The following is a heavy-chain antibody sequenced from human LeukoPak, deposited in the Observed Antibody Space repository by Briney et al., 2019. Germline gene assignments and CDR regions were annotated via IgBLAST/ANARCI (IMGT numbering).Heavy chain of an antibody. Sequence: GPSLRLSYAASRFTFNTYAVNWVRQAPGKGLEWVSAISCNGDITYYADFMKGRFTISRDNSRHMVFMQMNSLRVQKTGIYYCVKQRDGSVWGKGTLVSVTS. CDR3: VKQRDGSV. J-gene: IGHJ1*01. CDR2: ISCNGDIT. D-gene: IGHD5-24*01. V-gene: IGHV3-23*01. CDR1: RFTFNTYA.